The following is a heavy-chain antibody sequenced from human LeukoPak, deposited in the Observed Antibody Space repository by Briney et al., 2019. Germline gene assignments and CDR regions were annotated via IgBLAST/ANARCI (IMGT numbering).Heavy chain of an antibody. Sequence: GGSLRLSCAASGFTFTSYAMHWVRQAPGKGLEWVAVISYDGNNKYYADSVKGRFTISRDNSKNTLYLQMNSLRAEDTAVYYCARKMYYYESSDFGWFDFWGQGTLVNVSS. V-gene: IGHV3-30-3*01. CDR1: GFTFTSYA. CDR2: ISYDGNNK. CDR3: ARKMYYYESSDFGWFDF. D-gene: IGHD3-22*01. J-gene: IGHJ5*01.